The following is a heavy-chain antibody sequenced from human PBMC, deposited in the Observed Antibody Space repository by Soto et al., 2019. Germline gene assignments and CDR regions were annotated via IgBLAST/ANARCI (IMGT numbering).Heavy chain of an antibody. V-gene: IGHV4-59*12. J-gene: IGHJ3*02. CDR1: GGSISSYY. D-gene: IGHD3-10*01. CDR2: IYYSGST. CDR3: ARDAQLWFGELLMSGAFDI. Sequence: PSETLSLTCTVSGGSISSYYWSWIRQPPGKGLEWIGYIYYSGSTNYNPSLKSRVTISVDTSKNQFSLKLSSVTAADTAVYYCARDAQLWFGELLMSGAFDIWGQGTMVTVSS.